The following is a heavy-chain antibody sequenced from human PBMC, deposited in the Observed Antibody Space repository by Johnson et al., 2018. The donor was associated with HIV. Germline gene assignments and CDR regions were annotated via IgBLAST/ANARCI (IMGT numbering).Heavy chain of an antibody. D-gene: IGHD2-8*02. Sequence: EVQLVESGGGLVQPGGSLRLSCAASGFSVSTYYMSWVRQAPGRWLEWVSVLFSGGTTYYADSVKGRFTISRDDSKTTLSLQMNSLKTEDTAVYYCVTECVYWWCLNAFDIWGQGTMVTVSS. CDR1: GFSVSTYY. CDR2: LFSGGTT. CDR3: VTECVYWWCLNAFDI. V-gene: IGHV3-66*01. J-gene: IGHJ3*02.